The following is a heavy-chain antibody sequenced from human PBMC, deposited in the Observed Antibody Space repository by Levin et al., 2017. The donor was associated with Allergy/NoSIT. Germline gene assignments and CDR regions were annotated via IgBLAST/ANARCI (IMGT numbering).Heavy chain of an antibody. Sequence: SETLSLTCTVSGGSISNSRDFWGWIRQPPGKGLEWIGCVYYSGSTYYNPSNKSRVTISVDTSTNQLFLNLNSVTAADTAVYYCATIATRAYWGQGILVTVSS. V-gene: IGHV4-39*01. CDR3: ATIATRAY. CDR2: VYYSGST. D-gene: IGHD2-21*01. CDR1: GGSISNSRDF. J-gene: IGHJ4*02.